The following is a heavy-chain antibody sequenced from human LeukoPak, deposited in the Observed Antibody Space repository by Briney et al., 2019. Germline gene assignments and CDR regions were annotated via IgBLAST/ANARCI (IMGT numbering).Heavy chain of an antibody. CDR3: ARDRIYESSGYGPIFDF. Sequence: ASVKVSCKASGYTFTSYYMHWVRQAPGQGLEWIGIINPSSGSTSYSQKFQGRVTVTRDTSTTTVSKELSSLRYEDTAVYYCARDRIYESSGYGPIFDFWGQGTLVTVFS. V-gene: IGHV1-46*01. CDR1: GYTFTSYY. CDR2: INPSSGST. J-gene: IGHJ4*02. D-gene: IGHD3-22*01.